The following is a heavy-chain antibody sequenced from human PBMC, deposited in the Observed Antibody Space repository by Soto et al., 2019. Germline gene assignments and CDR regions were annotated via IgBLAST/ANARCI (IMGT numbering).Heavy chain of an antibody. D-gene: IGHD4-17*01. CDR2: IYYSGST. CDR3: ARASTTVTTLDY. V-gene: IGHV4-59*08. Sequence: SETLSLTCTVSGGSISSYYWSWIRQPPGKGLEWIGYIYYSGSTNYNPSLKSRVTISVDTSKNQFSLKLSSVTAADTAVYYCARASTTVTTLDYWGQGTLVTVSS. CDR1: GGSISSYY. J-gene: IGHJ4*02.